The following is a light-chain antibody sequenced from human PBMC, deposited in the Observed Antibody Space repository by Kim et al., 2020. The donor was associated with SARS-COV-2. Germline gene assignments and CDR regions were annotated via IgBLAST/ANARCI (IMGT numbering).Light chain of an antibody. Sequence: GPKVTIPCSASSSNIGNNFVYWYQHLPQAAPKLLIYDNDKRPSGIPDRFSGSKSGTSAALDITGLQTGDEADYYCGTWDSSLSVVVFGGGTQLTVL. J-gene: IGLJ3*02. CDR1: SSNIGNNF. V-gene: IGLV1-51*01. CDR2: DND. CDR3: GTWDSSLSVVV.